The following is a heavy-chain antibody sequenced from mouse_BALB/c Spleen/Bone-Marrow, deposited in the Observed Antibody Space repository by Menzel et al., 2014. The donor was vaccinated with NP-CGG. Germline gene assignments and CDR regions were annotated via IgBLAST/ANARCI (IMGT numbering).Heavy chain of an antibody. V-gene: IGHV5-9-4*01. Sequence: EVKLMESGGGLVKPGGSLKLSCAASGFTFSSYAMSWVRQSPEKRLEWVAEISSGGSYTYYPDTVTGRFTISRDNAKNTLYLEMSSLRSEDTAMYYCARDGNWYFDVWGAGTMVTVSS. D-gene: IGHD1-1*02. CDR1: GFTFSSYA. CDR3: ARDGNWYFDV. CDR2: ISSGGSYT. J-gene: IGHJ1*01.